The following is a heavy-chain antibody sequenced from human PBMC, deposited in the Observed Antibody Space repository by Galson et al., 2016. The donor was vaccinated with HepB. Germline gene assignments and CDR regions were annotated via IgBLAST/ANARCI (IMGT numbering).Heavy chain of an antibody. Sequence: SLRLSCAASGFTFSNYGMHWVRQAPGKGLVWVSRINSDGSSTTYADSVKGRFTISRDNAKNTLSLQMNSLGAEDTAVYYCAKGYCSSTSCYAVFAGYQFMDVWGKGTPITGSS. V-gene: IGHV3-74*03. D-gene: IGHD2-2*01. J-gene: IGHJ6*03. CDR2: INSDGSST. CDR3: AKGYCSSTSCYAVFAGYQFMDV. CDR1: GFTFSNYG.